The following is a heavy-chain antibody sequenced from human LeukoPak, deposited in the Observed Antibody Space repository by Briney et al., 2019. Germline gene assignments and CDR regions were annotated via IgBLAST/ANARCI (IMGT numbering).Heavy chain of an antibody. D-gene: IGHD2-15*01. CDR3: ARGVGGYCSGGSCYSGPNWFDP. CDR1: GVSLSSGTYY. V-gene: IGHV4-61*02. J-gene: IGHJ5*02. Sequence: SETLSLTRGVSGVSLSSGTYYWSWIRQPAGKGLEWIGRIYTSGCTNYNPSLKSRVTISVARSKNQFSLKMSSVTAADTAVYYCARGVGGYCSGGSCYSGPNWFDPWGQGTLVTVSS. CDR2: IYTSGCT.